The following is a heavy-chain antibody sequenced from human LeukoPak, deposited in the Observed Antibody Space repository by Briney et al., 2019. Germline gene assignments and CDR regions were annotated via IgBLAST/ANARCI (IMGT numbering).Heavy chain of an antibody. CDR1: GYTFTGYY. J-gene: IGHJ3*02. CDR2: INPNSGGT. D-gene: IGHD3-22*01. CDR3: ARDRDYYDSRRAPLSDAFDI. V-gene: IGHV1-2*02. Sequence: GASVKVSCKASGYTFTGYYMHWVRQAPGQGLEWMGWINPNSGGTNYAQKFQGRVTMTRDTSISTAYMELSRLRSDDTAVYYCARDRDYYDSRRAPLSDAFDIWGQGTMVTVSS.